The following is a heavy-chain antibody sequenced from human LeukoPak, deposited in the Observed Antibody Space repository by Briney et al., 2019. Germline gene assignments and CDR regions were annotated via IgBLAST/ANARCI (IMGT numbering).Heavy chain of an antibody. CDR2: IIPILGIA. D-gene: IGHD2-15*01. CDR3: AREIVVVVAATGAFDI. V-gene: IGHV1-69*04. J-gene: IGHJ3*02. Sequence: SVKVSCKASGGTFSSYAISWVRQAPGQGLEWMGRIIPILGIANYAQKFQGGVTITADKSTSTAYMELSSLRSEDTAVYYCAREIVVVVAATGAFDIWGQGTMVTVSS. CDR1: GGTFSSYA.